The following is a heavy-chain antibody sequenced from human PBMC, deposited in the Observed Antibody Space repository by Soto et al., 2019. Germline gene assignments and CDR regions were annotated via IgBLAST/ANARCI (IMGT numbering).Heavy chain of an antibody. J-gene: IGHJ4*02. V-gene: IGHV3-23*01. CDR2: ISGSGGST. CDR3: AKETYYDFWSGYYYFDH. D-gene: IGHD3-3*01. CDR1: GFTFSSYA. Sequence: EVQLLESGGGLVQPGGSLRLSCAASGFTFSSYAMSWVRQAPGKGLEWVSAISGSGGSTYYADSVKGRFTISRDNSKNTLYLQMNSLRAEDTAVYYCAKETYYDFWSGYYYFDHWGQGTLVTVSS.